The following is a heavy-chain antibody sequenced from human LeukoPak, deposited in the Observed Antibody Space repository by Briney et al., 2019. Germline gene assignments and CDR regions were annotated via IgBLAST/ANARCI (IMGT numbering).Heavy chain of an antibody. D-gene: IGHD2-2*02. J-gene: IGHJ5*02. V-gene: IGHV4-34*01. Sequence: SETLSLTCAVYGGSFSGYYWSWIRQPPGKGLEWIGEINHSGSTNYNPSLKSRVTISVDTSKNQFSLKLGSVTAADTAVYYCARLYRGYCSSTSCYTGWFDPWGQGTLVTVSS. CDR2: INHSGST. CDR3: ARLYRGYCSSTSCYTGWFDP. CDR1: GGSFSGYY.